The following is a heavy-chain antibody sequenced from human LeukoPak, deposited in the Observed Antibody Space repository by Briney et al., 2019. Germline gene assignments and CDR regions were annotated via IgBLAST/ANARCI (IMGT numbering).Heavy chain of an antibody. Sequence: PGGSLRLSCAASEFTFSNYGIHWVRQAPGKGLEWVAFIRYDGSNKYYADSVKGRFTISRDNSKNTLYLQMNSLRAEDTAVYYCAKGLYCSGGSCSHGETPDYYYMDVWGKGTTVTISS. V-gene: IGHV3-30*02. CDR1: EFTFSNYG. J-gene: IGHJ6*03. D-gene: IGHD2-15*01. CDR2: IRYDGSNK. CDR3: AKGLYCSGGSCSHGETPDYYYMDV.